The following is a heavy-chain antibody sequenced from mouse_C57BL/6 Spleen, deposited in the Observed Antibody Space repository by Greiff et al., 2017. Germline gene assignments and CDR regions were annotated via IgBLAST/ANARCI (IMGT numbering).Heavy chain of an antibody. D-gene: IGHD2-4*01. CDR1: GYTFTVYE. Sequence: VQLQQSGAELVRPGASVTLSCKASGYTFTVYEMHWVKQTPVHGLEWIGAIDPETGGTAYNQKFKGKAILTADKSSSTAYMELRSLTSEDSAVYYCTRGNDYTWFAYWGQGTLVTVSA. CDR3: TRGNDYTWFAY. J-gene: IGHJ3*01. V-gene: IGHV1-15*01. CDR2: IDPETGGT.